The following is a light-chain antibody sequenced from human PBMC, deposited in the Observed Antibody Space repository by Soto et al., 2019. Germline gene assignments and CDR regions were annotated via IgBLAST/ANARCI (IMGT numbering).Light chain of an antibody. CDR2: ASS. Sequence: EIVLTQSPGTLSLYPGERATLSCRASQRFNSAYLAWYQKKPGQPPRLLIYASSNRAAGNQDRFSASASGTDFTLTFGRRGPDDFAVYDCHYYVDSPWGLGQGTKVEIK. V-gene: IGKV3-20*01. CDR3: HYYVDSPWG. J-gene: IGKJ1*01. CDR1: QRFNSAY.